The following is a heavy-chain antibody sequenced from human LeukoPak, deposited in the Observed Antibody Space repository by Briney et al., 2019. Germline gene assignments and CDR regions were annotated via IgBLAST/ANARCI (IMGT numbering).Heavy chain of an antibody. D-gene: IGHD2-15*01. V-gene: IGHV4-34*01. CDR2: INHSGSA. CDR3: ARKAATIL. J-gene: IGHJ4*02. Sequence: KASETLSLTCAVYGGSFSGYYWSWIRQPPGKGLEWIGEINHSGSANYNPSLKSRVTISVDTSKNQFSLKLSSVTAADTAVYYCARKAATILWGQGTLVTVSS. CDR1: GGSFSGYY.